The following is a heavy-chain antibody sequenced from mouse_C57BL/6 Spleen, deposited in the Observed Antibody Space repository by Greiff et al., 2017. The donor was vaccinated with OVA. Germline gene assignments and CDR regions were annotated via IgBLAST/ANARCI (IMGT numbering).Heavy chain of an antibody. CDR1: GYTFTEYT. CDR3: ARHEEGYSNYEYFDY. J-gene: IGHJ2*01. Sequence: VKLQESGAELVKPGASVKLSCKASGYTFTEYTIHWVKQRSGQGLEWIGWFYPGSGSIKYNEKFKDKATLTADKSSSTVYMELSRLTSEDSAVYFCARHEEGYSNYEYFDYWGQGTTLTVSS. D-gene: IGHD2-5*01. CDR2: FYPGSGSI. V-gene: IGHV1-62-2*01.